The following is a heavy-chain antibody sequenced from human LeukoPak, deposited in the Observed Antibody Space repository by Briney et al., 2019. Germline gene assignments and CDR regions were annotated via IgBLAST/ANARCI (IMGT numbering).Heavy chain of an antibody. CDR3: ARDLYGSGSYFLN. CDR2: INPSGGST. V-gene: IGHV1-46*01. J-gene: IGHJ4*02. CDR1: GYTFTGYY. D-gene: IGHD3-10*01. Sequence: ASVKVSCKASGYTFTGYYMHWVRQAPGQGLEWMGIINPSGGSTTYAQKFQGRVTMTRDTSTSTVFMELSSLRSEDTAVYYCARDLYGSGSYFLNWGQGALVTVSS.